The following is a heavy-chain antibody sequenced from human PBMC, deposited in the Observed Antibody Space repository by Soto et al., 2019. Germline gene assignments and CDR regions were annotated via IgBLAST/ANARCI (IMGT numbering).Heavy chain of an antibody. CDR2: ISAYNGNI. D-gene: IGHD3-9*01. V-gene: IGHV1-18*01. CDR1: GYDFTNYG. Sequence: QVRLVQSGAEVKKPGASVKVSCKTYGYDFTNYGINWVRQAPGQGLEWMGWISAYNGNIVYAQNFRGRATLTTDTSTGSAYMELRSLRSDDTAFYYCARGHDILPGWKFTFWGQGTLVTVSS. J-gene: IGHJ4*02. CDR3: ARGHDILPGWKFTF.